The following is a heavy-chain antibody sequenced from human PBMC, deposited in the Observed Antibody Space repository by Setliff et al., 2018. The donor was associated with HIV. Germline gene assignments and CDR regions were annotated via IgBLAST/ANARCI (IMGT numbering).Heavy chain of an antibody. Sequence: SETLSLTCTVSGASFTTHYWSLIRQPPGKGLEWIGCISTSGSTNYNPSLKSRVTLSIDMSKNQFSLKLNSVTAADTAVYYCATRPADSKWYGVFDYWGQGTLVTVSS. CDR2: ISTSGST. V-gene: IGHV4-4*09. J-gene: IGHJ4*02. CDR1: GASFTTHY. D-gene: IGHD6-13*01. CDR3: ATRPADSKWYGVFDY.